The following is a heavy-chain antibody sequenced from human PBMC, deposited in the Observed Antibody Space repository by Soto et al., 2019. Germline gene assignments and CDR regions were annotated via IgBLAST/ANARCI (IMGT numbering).Heavy chain of an antibody. V-gene: IGHV1-3*01. J-gene: IGHJ6*02. CDR2: INAGNGNT. D-gene: IGHD3-22*01. CDR1: GYTYTSYG. Sequence: QIQLMQSGAEVKKPGASVKVSCKASGYTYTSYGIHWVRQAPGQRLVWTGWINAGNGNTKYSEQFQGRVTITRDTSASTAYLELSSLRSEDTAVYYCARDPNDSSAYYHHYYYGMDVWGQGTTVTVCS. CDR3: ARDPNDSSAYYHHYYYGMDV.